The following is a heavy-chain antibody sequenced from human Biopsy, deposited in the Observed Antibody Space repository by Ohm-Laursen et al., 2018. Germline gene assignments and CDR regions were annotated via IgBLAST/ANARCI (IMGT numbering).Heavy chain of an antibody. CDR2: LNPVSGNS. CDR3: GRAVRNQLLTDP. D-gene: IGHD1-7*01. V-gene: IGHV1-8*01. Sequence: ATVKISCKASGYTFTSYDITWVRQASGQGPEWIGWLNPVSGNSNFGQKFRVRVTVTSDTSISTAYMELSGLTSDDTATYYCGRAVRNQLLTDPWGQGTLVTVTS. CDR1: GYTFTSYD. J-gene: IGHJ5*02.